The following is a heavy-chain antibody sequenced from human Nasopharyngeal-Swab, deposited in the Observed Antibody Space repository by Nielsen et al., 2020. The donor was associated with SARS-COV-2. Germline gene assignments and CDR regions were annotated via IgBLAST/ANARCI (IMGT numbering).Heavy chain of an antibody. Sequence: ASVKVSCKASGFTFSHYFMHWVRQAAGQGLEWMGVITTSGGATNYARKFQGRGTMTRDPSTSTVYLDLSSLKSEDTAVYFCARKPGGIVAPGRHFDPWGQGTLVTVSS. CDR3: ARKPGGIVAPGRHFDP. D-gene: IGHD6-13*01. V-gene: IGHV1-46*01. CDR1: GFTFSHYF. CDR2: ITTSGGAT. J-gene: IGHJ5*02.